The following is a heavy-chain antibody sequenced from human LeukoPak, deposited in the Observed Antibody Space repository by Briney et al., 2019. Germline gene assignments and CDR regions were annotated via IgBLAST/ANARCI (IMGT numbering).Heavy chain of an antibody. J-gene: IGHJ4*02. CDR2: ISGGGRT. Sequence: GSLRLSCAASGFTIDNYFMNWVRQAPGEGLEWVSAISGGGRTFYADSMKGRFTISRDKSKNTLFLQMNSLRVEDTAVYYCAKRVDYSLTYHIDYWGQGTLVTVSS. CDR3: AKRVDYSLTYHIDY. V-gene: IGHV3-23*01. D-gene: IGHD5-12*01. CDR1: GFTIDNYF.